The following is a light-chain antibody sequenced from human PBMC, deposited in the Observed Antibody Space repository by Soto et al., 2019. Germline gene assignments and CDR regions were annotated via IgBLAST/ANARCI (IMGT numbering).Light chain of an antibody. CDR3: QQFTNSPLT. CDR1: QGVSSS. CDR2: DAS. J-gene: IGKJ5*01. V-gene: IGKV1D-13*01. Sequence: IQLTQSPSSLSASVGDRVTITCRASQGVSSSLAWYQQKPGTAPKLLIYDASDLETGVPSRFSGSGSGTDFTLTISSLQPEDVATYYCQQFTNSPLTFGQGTRLEIK.